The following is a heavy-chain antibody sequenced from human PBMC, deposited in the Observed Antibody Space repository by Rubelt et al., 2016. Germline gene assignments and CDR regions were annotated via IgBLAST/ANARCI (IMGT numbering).Heavy chain of an antibody. V-gene: IGHV1-18*01. CDR3: ARGYCSSANCLFNWFDP. D-gene: IGHD2-2*01. CDR2: ISAYNGNT. CDR1: GYTSTSYG. Sequence: QVQLVQSGAEVKKPGASVKVPCKASGYTSTSYGISWVRQAPGQGLEWMGWISAYNGNTNYAQKLQGRVTMTTDTSTSTAYMELRSLRSDDTAMYFCARGYCSSANCLFNWFDPWGQGTLVTVSS. J-gene: IGHJ5*02.